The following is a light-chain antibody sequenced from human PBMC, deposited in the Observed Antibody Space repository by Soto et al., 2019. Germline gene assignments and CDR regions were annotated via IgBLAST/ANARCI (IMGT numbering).Light chain of an antibody. CDR3: QQSYKMPS. V-gene: IGKV1-39*01. Sequence: EIPLTQSPSSLAASVGDRLTLTCRASRNVSIYLNWYQHKPGKGPTLLIHDTSNLQIGVPSRVSGSGSGTEFTLTISSLEPEDFGTYYCQQSYKMPSFGQGTRLVIK. CDR1: RNVSIY. CDR2: DTS. J-gene: IGKJ5*01.